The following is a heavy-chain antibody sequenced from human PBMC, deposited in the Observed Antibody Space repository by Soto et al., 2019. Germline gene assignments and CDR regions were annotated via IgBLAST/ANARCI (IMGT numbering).Heavy chain of an antibody. V-gene: IGHV4-39*01. J-gene: IGHJ4*02. D-gene: IGHD2-21*02. CDR2: IYYSGST. Sequence: LVTRSHTARVADGSIWTYSWVLLRQPKGKGLEWIGSIYYSGSTYNNPSLKSRVSMSVDTSKNQFSLKLRSVTAADTALYYCARQRTSVVTQAYFDSWGQGSLVTDSS. CDR1: DGSIWTYS. CDR3: ARQRTSVVTQAYFDS.